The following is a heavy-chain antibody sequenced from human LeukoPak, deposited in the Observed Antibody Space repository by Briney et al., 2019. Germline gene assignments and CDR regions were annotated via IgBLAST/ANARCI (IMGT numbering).Heavy chain of an antibody. J-gene: IGHJ4*02. Sequence: SETLSLTCTVSGGSISGYYWSWIRRPPGKGLEWIGYVSYSGSTNYNPSLTSRVSISVDTPKTQFSLNLISLTAADTAVYYCARHGGGWSFDYWGQGTLITVSS. CDR1: GGSISGYY. V-gene: IGHV4-59*08. D-gene: IGHD6-19*01. CDR2: VSYSGST. CDR3: ARHGGGWSFDY.